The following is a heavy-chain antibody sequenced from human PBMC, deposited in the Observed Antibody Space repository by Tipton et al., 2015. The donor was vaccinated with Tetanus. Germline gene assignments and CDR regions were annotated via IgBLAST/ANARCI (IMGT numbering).Heavy chain of an antibody. V-gene: IGHV4-39*02. D-gene: IGHD4-17*01. CDR2: IYYSGST. CDR1: GGSISSSSYY. CDR3: ARDRTVTLLDYGMDV. Sequence: TLSLTCTVSGGSISSSSYYWGWIRQPPGKGLEWIGSIYYSGSTYYNPSLKSRVTISVDTSKNQFSLKLSSVTAADTAVYYCARDRTVTLLDYGMDVWGQGTTVTVSS. J-gene: IGHJ6*02.